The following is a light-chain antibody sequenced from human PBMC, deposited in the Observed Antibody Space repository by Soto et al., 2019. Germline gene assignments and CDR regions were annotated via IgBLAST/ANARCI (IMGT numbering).Light chain of an antibody. CDR1: QSVAGS. V-gene: IGKV3-11*01. CDR3: QQANSFPIT. Sequence: EFVLTQSPATLSLSPGERAILSCRASQSVAGSLAWYQQKPGQAPRLLIYDISTRAAAIPARFSGSGSGTDFTLTVSSLQPEDCAIYFCQQANSFPITFGQGTRLEIK. CDR2: DIS. J-gene: IGKJ5*01.